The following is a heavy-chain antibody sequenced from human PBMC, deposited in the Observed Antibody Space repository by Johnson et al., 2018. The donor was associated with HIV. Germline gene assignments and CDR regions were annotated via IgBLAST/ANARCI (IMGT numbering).Heavy chain of an antibody. CDR3: AKGGYCSGGSCYPDAFDI. Sequence: QVQLVESGGGVVQPGGSLRLSCAASGFTFSSYGMHWFRQAPGKGLEWVAFIRYDGSNNYYADSVKGRFTISRDNSKNTLYLQMNSLRAEDTAVYYCAKGGYCSGGSCYPDAFDIWGQGTMVTVSS. J-gene: IGHJ3*02. V-gene: IGHV3-30*02. D-gene: IGHD2-15*01. CDR2: IRYDGSNN. CDR1: GFTFSSYG.